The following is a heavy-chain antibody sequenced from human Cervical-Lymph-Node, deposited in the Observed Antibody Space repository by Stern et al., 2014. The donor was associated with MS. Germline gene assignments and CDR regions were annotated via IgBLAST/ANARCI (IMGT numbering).Heavy chain of an antibody. Sequence: VQLVQSGGGLVTPGGSLRLSCSASGFTISGHTMNWVRQSPGKGLEWLSAITTSSNKIDYADSVKGRFTISRDNAKNSVYLQMNSLRAEDTAVYYCASGYGGVWGQGTLVTVSS. CDR2: ITTSSNKI. CDR3: ASGYGGV. J-gene: IGHJ4*02. CDR1: GFTISGHT. V-gene: IGHV3-21*06. D-gene: IGHD3-16*01.